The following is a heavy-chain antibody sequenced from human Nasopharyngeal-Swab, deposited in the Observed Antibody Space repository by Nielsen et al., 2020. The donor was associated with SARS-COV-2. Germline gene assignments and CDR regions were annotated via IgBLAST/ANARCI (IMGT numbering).Heavy chain of an antibody. CDR1: GFTLRKYV. V-gene: IGHV3-30-3*01. CDR3: AAGSDY. J-gene: IGHJ4*02. CDR2: ISYDGNYK. D-gene: IGHD2-15*01. Sequence: GESLKISCTASGFTLRKYVMYWVRRAPGMGLEWVASISYDGNYKSYADSVKGRFTVSRDDSENTLYLQVSSLKTEDTAVYYCAAGSDYWGQGTLVTVSS.